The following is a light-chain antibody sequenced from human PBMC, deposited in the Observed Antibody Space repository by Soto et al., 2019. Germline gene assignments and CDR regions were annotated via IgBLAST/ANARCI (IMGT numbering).Light chain of an antibody. CDR2: GNN. Sequence: QSVLTQPPSASGTPGQRVTISCSGSSSNIGRNTVNWYQQFPGTAPKLLIYGNNQRPSGVPDRFYGSKSGTSASLAISGLQSEDEADYYCAAWDDSVNGPVFGGGTKLTVL. J-gene: IGLJ3*02. CDR1: SSNIGRNT. V-gene: IGLV1-44*01. CDR3: AAWDDSVNGPV.